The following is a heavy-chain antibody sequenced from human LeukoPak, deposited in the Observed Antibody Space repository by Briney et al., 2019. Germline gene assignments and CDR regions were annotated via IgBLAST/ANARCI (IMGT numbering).Heavy chain of an antibody. CDR3: AKDHYWSIDY. CDR1: GFTFSTYA. D-gene: IGHD3-3*01. J-gene: IGHJ4*02. CDR2: ISDSGANT. Sequence: GGSQRLSCAASGFTFSTYAMSWVRQAPGKGLEWVSTISDSGANTYYADSVRGRFTISRDIAKNTLYLQMNSLRAEDTGVYYCAKDHYWSIDYWGRGTLVTVSS. V-gene: IGHV3-23*01.